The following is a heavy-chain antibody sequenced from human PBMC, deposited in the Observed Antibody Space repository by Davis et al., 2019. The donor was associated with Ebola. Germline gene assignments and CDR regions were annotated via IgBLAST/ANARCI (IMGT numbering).Heavy chain of an antibody. CDR3: ARGLLWFGELPSYYFDY. Sequence: ASVKISCKASGYTFTSYGISWVRQAPGQGLEWMGWISAYNGNTNYAQKLQGRVTMTTDTSTSTAYMELRSLRSDDTAVYYCARGLLWFGELPSYYFDYWGQGTLVTVSS. CDR1: GYTFTSYG. CDR2: ISAYNGNT. D-gene: IGHD3-10*01. V-gene: IGHV1-18*01. J-gene: IGHJ4*02.